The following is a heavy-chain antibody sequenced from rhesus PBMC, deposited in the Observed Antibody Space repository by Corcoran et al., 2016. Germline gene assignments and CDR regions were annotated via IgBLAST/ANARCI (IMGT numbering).Heavy chain of an antibody. V-gene: IGHV4-106*01. J-gene: IGHJ3*01. Sequence: QVQLQESGPGLVKPSETLSLTCAVSGGSIRDSYYWSWSRQPPGKGLEWIGYLYGSGASNYYNPSRKSRVTIATATSKTQFSLKLSSVTAADPAVYYCASGPRGPAFDFWGQGLRVTVSS. CDR1: GGSIRDSYY. CDR3: ASGPRGPAFDF. CDR2: LYGSGASN.